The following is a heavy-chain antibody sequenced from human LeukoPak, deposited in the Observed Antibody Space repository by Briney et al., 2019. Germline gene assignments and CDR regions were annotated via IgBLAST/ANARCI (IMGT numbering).Heavy chain of an antibody. J-gene: IGHJ3*01. V-gene: IGHV1-58*01. Sequence: GASVMVSCKASGLTFTSSAVHWVRQARGQRLEWIGWIVVGSGNTNYAQKFQERVTITRDMSTSLVYMELSSLRSEDTAVYYCAAEAAYYYDSSDAFDVWGQGSMVTVSS. CDR1: GLTFTSSA. D-gene: IGHD3-22*01. CDR2: IVVGSGNT. CDR3: AAEAAYYYDSSDAFDV.